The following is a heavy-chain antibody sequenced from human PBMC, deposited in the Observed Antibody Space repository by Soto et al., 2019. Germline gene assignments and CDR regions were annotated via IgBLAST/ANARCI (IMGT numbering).Heavy chain of an antibody. D-gene: IGHD3-10*01. CDR3: ARCYYGSGSYCFYGMDV. J-gene: IGHJ6*02. V-gene: IGHV1-69*06. CDR1: GGTFGNSA. Sequence: QVQLVQSGAEVKKPGSSVKVSCKASGGTFGNSAISWVRQAPGQGLEWMGGIIPSFATGNSAPEFQGRLTITADKSTTTAYMELSSLRSEDTAVYYCARCYYGSGSYCFYGMDVWGQWTTLTVSS. CDR2: IIPSFATG.